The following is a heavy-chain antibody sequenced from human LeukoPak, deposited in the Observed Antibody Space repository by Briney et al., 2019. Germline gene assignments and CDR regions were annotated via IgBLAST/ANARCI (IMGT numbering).Heavy chain of an antibody. V-gene: IGHV3-48*01. CDR1: GFTFSSYS. Sequence: GGSLRLSCAASGFTFSSYSMNWVRQAPGNGLEWVSYISSSSSTIYYADSVKGRFTISRDNAKNSLYLQMNSLRAEDTAVYYCARSIPTSPVGAVVSWGQGTLVTVSS. J-gene: IGHJ5*02. D-gene: IGHD1-26*01. CDR2: ISSSSSTI. CDR3: ARSIPTSPVGAVVS.